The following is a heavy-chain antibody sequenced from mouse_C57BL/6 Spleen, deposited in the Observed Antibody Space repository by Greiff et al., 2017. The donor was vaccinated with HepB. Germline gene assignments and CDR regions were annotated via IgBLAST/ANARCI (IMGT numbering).Heavy chain of an antibody. D-gene: IGHD1-1*01. CDR2: INPSSGYT. Sequence: VKLQQSGAELARPGASVKMSCKASGYTFTSYTMHWVKQRPGQGLEWIGYINPSSGYTKYNQKFKDKATLTADKSSSTAYMQLSSLTSEDSAVYYCARSIDYYGSSPHWYFDVWGTGTTVTVSS. J-gene: IGHJ1*03. V-gene: IGHV1-4*01. CDR1: GYTFTSYT. CDR3: ARSIDYYGSSPHWYFDV.